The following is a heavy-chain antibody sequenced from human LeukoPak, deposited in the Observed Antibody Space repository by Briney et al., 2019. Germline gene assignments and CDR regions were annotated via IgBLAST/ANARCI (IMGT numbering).Heavy chain of an antibody. Sequence: PSETLSLTCTVSGGSISSSSYYWGWIRQPPGKGLEWIGSIYYSGSTNYNPSLKSRVTISVDTSKNQFSLKLSSVTAADTAVYYCARGDDSSSWSWFDPWGQGTLVTVSS. V-gene: IGHV4-39*07. J-gene: IGHJ5*02. CDR3: ARGDDSSSWSWFDP. CDR1: GGSISSSSYY. D-gene: IGHD6-13*01. CDR2: IYYSGST.